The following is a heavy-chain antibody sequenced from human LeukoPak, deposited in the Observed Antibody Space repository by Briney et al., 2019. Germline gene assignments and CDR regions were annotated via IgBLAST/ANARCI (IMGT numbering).Heavy chain of an antibody. Sequence: GRSLRLSCAASGFTFDDYGMSWVRQAPGKGLEWVSGINWNGGSTGYADSVKGRFTISRDNAKNSLYLQMNSLRAEDTALYYCARWRSGYEPGPAWYYYYMDVWGKGTTVTVSS. CDR1: GFTFDDYG. CDR3: ARWRSGYEPGPAWYYYYMDV. CDR2: INWNGGST. J-gene: IGHJ6*03. V-gene: IGHV3-20*04. D-gene: IGHD5-12*01.